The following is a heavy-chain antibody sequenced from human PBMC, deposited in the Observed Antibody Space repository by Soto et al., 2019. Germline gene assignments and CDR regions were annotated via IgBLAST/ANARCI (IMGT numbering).Heavy chain of an antibody. J-gene: IGHJ4*02. D-gene: IGHD2-2*02. CDR2: INAGNGKT. V-gene: IGHV1-3*01. CDR3: AGVIGLHYIDY. Sequence: QVKLVQSGAEVKKPGASVKVSCKASGYTITTYANHWVRQAPGQRHEWMGWINAGNGKTKYSQKFQGRVTITRDTSASTAYMELSSLRSEDTAVYYCAGVIGLHYIDYWGQGTLVTVSS. CDR1: GYTITTYA.